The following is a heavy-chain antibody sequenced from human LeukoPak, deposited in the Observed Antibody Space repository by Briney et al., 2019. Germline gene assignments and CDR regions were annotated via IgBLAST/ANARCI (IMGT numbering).Heavy chain of an antibody. CDR1: GFTFSSYD. CDR3: AKSYSSSWSSDY. Sequence: PGGSVSPSCAASGFTFSSYDMSWVRQAPGKGLEWVSAISGVGGTTYYADSVKGRFTISRDNSKNTLYLQINSLRAEDTAVYYCAKSYSSSWSSDYWGQGTLVTVSS. V-gene: IGHV3-23*01. J-gene: IGHJ4*02. D-gene: IGHD6-13*01. CDR2: ISGVGGTT.